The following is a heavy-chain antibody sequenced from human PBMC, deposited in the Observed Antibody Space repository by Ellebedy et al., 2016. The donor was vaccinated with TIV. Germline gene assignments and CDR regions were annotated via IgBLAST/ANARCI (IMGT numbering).Heavy chain of an antibody. D-gene: IGHD3-10*01. J-gene: IGHJ6*02. CDR2: IGSSTTI. CDR1: GFAFSSYA. CDR3: AREIFLWSLGNYYYGMDV. V-gene: IGHV3-48*03. Sequence: GESLKISCAASGFAFSSYAMHWVRQAPGKGLAWVSYIGSSTTIYYADSVKGRFTVSRDNAKNSLYLQLNSLSAEDTAVYYCAREIFLWSLGNYYYGMDVWGHGTTVIVSS.